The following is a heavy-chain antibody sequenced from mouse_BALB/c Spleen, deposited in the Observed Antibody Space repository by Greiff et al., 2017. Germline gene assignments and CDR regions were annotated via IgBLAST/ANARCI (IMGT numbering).Heavy chain of an antibody. V-gene: IGHV14-4*02. J-gene: IGHJ4*01. CDR2: IDPENGDT. Sequence: VQLQQSGAELVRSGASVKLSCTASGFNFKDYYMHWVKQSPEQGLEWIGWIDPENGDTEYAPKFQGKATMTADTSSITAYLHLSSLTSEGTAVYYYNALTTGWDYWGQGTSVTVSA. CDR1: GFNFKDYY. CDR3: NALTTGWDY.